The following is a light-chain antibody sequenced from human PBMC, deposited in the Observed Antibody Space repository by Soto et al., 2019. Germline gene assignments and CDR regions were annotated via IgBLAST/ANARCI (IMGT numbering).Light chain of an antibody. CDR3: SSYKSSSLYV. V-gene: IGLV2-14*01. J-gene: IGLJ1*01. Sequence: QSALTQPATVSGSPGQSITISCTGTSSDVGGYNYVSWYQQLPGKAPKLMIYDVSDRPSGVSNRFSGSKSGNTASLTISGLQAEDEADYYCSSYKSSSLYVFGTGTKATVL. CDR2: DVS. CDR1: SSDVGGYNY.